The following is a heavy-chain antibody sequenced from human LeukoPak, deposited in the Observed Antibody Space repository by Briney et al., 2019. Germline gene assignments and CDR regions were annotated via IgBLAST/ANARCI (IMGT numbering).Heavy chain of an antibody. CDR2: ISGSGGST. D-gene: IGHD3-3*01. J-gene: IGHJ5*02. Sequence: PGGSLRLSCAASGFTFSSYAMSWVRQAPGKGLEWVSAISGSGGSTYYADSVKGRFTISRDNSKNTLYLQMNSLRAEDTAVYYCAKDGGPTIFGVPNWFDPWGQGTLVTVSS. V-gene: IGHV3-23*01. CDR3: AKDGGPTIFGVPNWFDP. CDR1: GFTFSSYA.